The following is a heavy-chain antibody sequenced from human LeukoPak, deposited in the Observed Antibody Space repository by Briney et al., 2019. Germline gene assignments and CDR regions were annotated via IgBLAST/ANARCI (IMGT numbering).Heavy chain of an antibody. J-gene: IGHJ6*03. CDR1: GYAFTEYY. Sequence: ASVKVSCKASGYAFTEYYLHWVRQAPGQGLEWMGWISPNTGDTNYAQNFQGRVTMTRDTSITTAYLEVSSLRTDDTAVYYCASPRHNWNYPDVWGKGTTVTVSS. D-gene: IGHD1-20*01. V-gene: IGHV1-2*02. CDR3: ASPRHNWNYPDV. CDR2: ISPNTGDT.